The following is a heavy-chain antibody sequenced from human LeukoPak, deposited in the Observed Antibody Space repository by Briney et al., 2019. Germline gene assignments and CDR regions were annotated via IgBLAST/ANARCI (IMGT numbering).Heavy chain of an antibody. Sequence: GGSLRLSCAASGYSFSSYGMHWVRQAPGKGLEWVTFIRYDGSNKYYADSVKGRFTISRDNSKNTLYLQMNSLRAEDTAVHYCAKDGHCTSTSCYYMDVWGKGTTVTVSS. CDR1: GYSFSSYG. CDR2: IRYDGSNK. D-gene: IGHD2-2*01. V-gene: IGHV3-30*02. CDR3: AKDGHCTSTSCYYMDV. J-gene: IGHJ6*03.